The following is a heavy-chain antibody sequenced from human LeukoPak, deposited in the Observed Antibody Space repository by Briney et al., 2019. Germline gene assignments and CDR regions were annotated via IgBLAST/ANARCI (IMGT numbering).Heavy chain of an antibody. J-gene: IGHJ3*02. CDR3: VRESVDGSGSGAFDI. V-gene: IGHV3-23*01. CDR2: ISGSGGST. Sequence: GGSLRLSCAASGFTFSSYAMSWVRQAPGKGLEWVSAISGSGGSTYYADSVKGRFTISRDNSKNTLYLQMNSLRAEDTAVYYCVRESVDGSGSGAFDIWGQGTMVSVSS. CDR1: GFTFSSYA. D-gene: IGHD3-10*01.